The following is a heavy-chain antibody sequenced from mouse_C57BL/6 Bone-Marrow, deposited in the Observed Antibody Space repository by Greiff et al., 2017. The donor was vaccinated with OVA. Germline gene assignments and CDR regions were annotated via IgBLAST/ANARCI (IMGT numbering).Heavy chain of an antibody. Sequence: EVKLQESGPGLAKPSQTLSLTCSVTGYSITSDYWNWIRKFPGNKLEYMGYISYSGSTYYNPSLKSRISITTDTSKNQCYLQLNSVTTEDTATDDCARAGGYYYVGYAMDYWGQGTSVTVSS. CDR2: ISYSGST. CDR3: ARAGGYYYVGYAMDY. D-gene: IGHD1-1*01. CDR1: GYSITSDY. J-gene: IGHJ4*01. V-gene: IGHV3-8*01.